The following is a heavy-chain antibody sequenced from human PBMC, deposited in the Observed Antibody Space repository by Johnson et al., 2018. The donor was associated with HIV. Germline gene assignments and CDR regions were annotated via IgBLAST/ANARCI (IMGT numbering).Heavy chain of an antibody. CDR2: ISWNSVTI. V-gene: IGHV3-9*01. CDR3: AKDLRWGDYAFDI. J-gene: IGHJ3*02. CDR1: GFMFDDYA. Sequence: VQLVESGGGLVQPGRSLRLSCAASGFMFDDYAMHWVRQAPGKGLEWVSGISWNSVTIGYAASVKGRFTISRDNAKNSLYLQMNSLRVEDTALYYCAKDLRWGDYAFDIWGQGTMVTVSS. D-gene: IGHD3-10*01.